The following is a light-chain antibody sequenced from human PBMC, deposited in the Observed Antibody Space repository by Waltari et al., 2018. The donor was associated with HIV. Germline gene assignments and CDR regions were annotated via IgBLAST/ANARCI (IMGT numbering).Light chain of an antibody. CDR3: QQYGSSPRT. CDR1: PSIRSNY. Sequence: EIVLTQSPGTLSLSPGERATLSCRASPSIRSNYLAWYQQKPGQAPRLFISAASSRATGIPDRFSGSGSGTDFTLTISRLEPEDFAVYFCQQYGSSPRTFGQGTRVEIK. CDR2: AAS. J-gene: IGKJ1*01. V-gene: IGKV3-20*01.